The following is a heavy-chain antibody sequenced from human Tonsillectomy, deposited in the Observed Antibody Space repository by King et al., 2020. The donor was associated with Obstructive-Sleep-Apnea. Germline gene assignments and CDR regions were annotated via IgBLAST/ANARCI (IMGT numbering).Heavy chain of an antibody. CDR1: GGSMKNYY. CDR2: IYYSGST. Sequence: VQLQESGPGLVKPSETLSLTCTVSGGSMKNYYWSWIRQPPGKGLEWIGYIYYSGSTNYNPSLNSRVTISVDTSKNQFSLDLTSVTTADTAVYFCAREGALSAYYTDYFDYWGQGILVTVSS. J-gene: IGHJ4*02. CDR3: AREGALSAYYTDYFDY. D-gene: IGHD3-3*01. V-gene: IGHV4-59*01.